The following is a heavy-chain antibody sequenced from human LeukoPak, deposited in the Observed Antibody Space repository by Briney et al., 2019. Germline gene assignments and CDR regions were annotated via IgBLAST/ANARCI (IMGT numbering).Heavy chain of an antibody. J-gene: IGHJ5*02. CDR1: GYTFTSYD. CDR2: MNPNSGNT. CDR3: ARGRIARNWFDP. D-gene: IGHD2-15*01. Sequence: ASVKVSCKASGYTFTSYDINWVRQATGQGLEWMGWMNPNSGNTGYAQKFQGRVTMTRNTSISTAYMELSGLRSEDTAVYYCARGRIARNWFDPWGQGTLVTVSS. V-gene: IGHV1-8*01.